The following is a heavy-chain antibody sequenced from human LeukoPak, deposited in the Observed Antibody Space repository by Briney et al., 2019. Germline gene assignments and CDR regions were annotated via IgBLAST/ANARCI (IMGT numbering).Heavy chain of an antibody. V-gene: IGHV5-51*01. J-gene: IGHJ5*02. D-gene: IGHD2-2*01. CDR1: GSNFDTYW. CDR3: ARQSRIGWFDP. CDR2: IYPGDSYT. Sequence: AGESLKISCKGSGSNFDTYWIAWVRQMPGKGLEWMGIIYPGDSYTKYSPSFQGQVTISADKSISTAYLQWSSLKASDSAIYFCARQSRIGWFDPWGQGTLVTVSS.